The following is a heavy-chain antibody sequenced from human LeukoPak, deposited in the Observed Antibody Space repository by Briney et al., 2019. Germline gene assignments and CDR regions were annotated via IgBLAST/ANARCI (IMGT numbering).Heavy chain of an antibody. D-gene: IGHD6-19*01. CDR3: ARDLLAVAGTESNY. V-gene: IGHV1-2*06. CDR2: INPNSGGT. CDR1: GYTFTGYY. J-gene: IGHJ4*02. Sequence: ASVNVSCKASGYTFTGYYMHWVRQAPGQGLEWMGRINPNSGGTNYAQKFQGRVTMTRDTSISTAYMELSRLRSDDTAVYYCARDLLAVAGTESNYGAQGTLVPVSS.